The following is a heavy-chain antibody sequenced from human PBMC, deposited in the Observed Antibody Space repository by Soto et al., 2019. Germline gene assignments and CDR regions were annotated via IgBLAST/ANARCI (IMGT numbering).Heavy chain of an antibody. CDR3: ARGPQIIYDFWSGYYRGAFDI. D-gene: IGHD3-3*01. J-gene: IGHJ3*02. Sequence: ASVKVSCKACGYTFTRYYIYWVRQAPGQGLEWMGIINPSGDSTSYAQKFQGRLTMTRDTSTTTVYMELSSLRSEDTAVYYCARGPQIIYDFWSGYYRGAFDIWGQGTMVTVSS. V-gene: IGHV1-46*01. CDR2: INPSGDST. CDR1: GYTFTRYY.